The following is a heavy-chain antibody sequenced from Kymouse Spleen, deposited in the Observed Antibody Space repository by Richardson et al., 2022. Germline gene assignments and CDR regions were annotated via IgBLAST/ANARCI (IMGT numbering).Heavy chain of an antibody. Sequence: QLQLQESGPGLVKPSETLSLTCTVSGGSISSSSYYWGWIRQPPGKGLEWIGSIYYSGSTYYNPSLKSRVTISVDTSKNQFSLKLSSVTAADTAVYYCARQLYSSSSYWYFDLWGRGTLVTVSS. V-gene: IGHV4-39*01. J-gene: IGHJ2*01. CDR2: IYYSGST. D-gene: IGHD6-6*01. CDR3: ARQLYSSSSYWYFDL. CDR1: GGSISSSSYY.